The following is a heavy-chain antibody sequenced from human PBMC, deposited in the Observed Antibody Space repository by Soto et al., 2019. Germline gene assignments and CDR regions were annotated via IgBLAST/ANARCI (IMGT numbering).Heavy chain of an antibody. CDR2: IYYSGST. CDR1: GGSISSGDYY. D-gene: IGHD3-10*01. CDR3: AREPTMVRGTTPFDY. V-gene: IGHV4-30-4*01. Sequence: NPSETLSLTCTVSGGSISSGDYYWSWIRQPPGKGLEWIGYIYYSGSTYYNPSLKSRVTISVDTSKNQFSLKLSSVTAADTAVYYCAREPTMVRGTTPFDYWGQGTLVTVSS. J-gene: IGHJ4*02.